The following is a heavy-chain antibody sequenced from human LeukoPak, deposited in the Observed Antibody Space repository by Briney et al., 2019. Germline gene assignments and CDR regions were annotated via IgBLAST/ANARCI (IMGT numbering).Heavy chain of an antibody. V-gene: IGHV4-59*01. CDR1: GGFISSNY. CDR2: IYYSGST. Sequence: PSETLSLTCTVSGGFISSNYWSWIRQPPGKGLEWIGYIYYSGSTNYNPSLKSRVTISVDTSKNQFSLKLSSVTAADTAVYYCARVEYYYEDAFDIWGQGTMVTVSS. CDR3: ARVEYYYEDAFDI. J-gene: IGHJ3*02. D-gene: IGHD3-22*01.